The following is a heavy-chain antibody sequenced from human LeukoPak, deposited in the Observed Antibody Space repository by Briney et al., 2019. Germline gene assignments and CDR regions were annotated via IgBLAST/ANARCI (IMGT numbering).Heavy chain of an antibody. CDR3: VRRIYSYGSGTETRFDY. J-gene: IGHJ4*02. CDR1: GYRFTSFL. Sequence: RGESLKISFKGPGYRFTSFLIGWVPQIPGKGLDGMRIIYPGDSDTRYSPSFQGQVPIPADKSISTAYLEWSSMKASDTAMYYCVRRIYSYGSGTETRFDYWGQGTLVTVSS. CDR2: IYPGDSDT. D-gene: IGHD5-18*01. V-gene: IGHV5-51*01.